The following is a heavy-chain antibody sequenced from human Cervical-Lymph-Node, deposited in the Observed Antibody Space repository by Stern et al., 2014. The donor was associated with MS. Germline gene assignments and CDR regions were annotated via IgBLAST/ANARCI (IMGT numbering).Heavy chain of an antibody. D-gene: IGHD1-14*01. CDR2: IYPGASET. CDR3: ARQTTAWASDV. CDR1: GYKFSIYW. J-gene: IGHJ4*02. V-gene: IGHV5-51*01. Sequence: EVQLVESGAELIRPGESLKISCKGSGYKFSIYWIAWVRQMPGKGLEWMGIIYPGASETRYSPSFQGRVTISADKSASTAYLQWSSLNASDTAMYFCARQTTAWASDVWGQGTLVTVSS.